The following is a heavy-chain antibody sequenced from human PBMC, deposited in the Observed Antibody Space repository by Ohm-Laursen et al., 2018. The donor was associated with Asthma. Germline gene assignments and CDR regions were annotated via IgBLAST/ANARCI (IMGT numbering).Heavy chain of an antibody. J-gene: IGHJ6*02. D-gene: IGHD3-3*01. CDR3: ARDGGTIFGVGYYYGMDV. CDR2: IWYDGSNK. Sequence: SLRLSCSASGFTFSSYGMHWVRQAPGKGLEWVAVIWYDGSNKYYADSVKGRFTISRDNSKNTLYLQMNSLRAEDTAVYYCARDGGTIFGVGYYYGMDVWGQGTTVTVSS. CDR1: GFTFSSYG. V-gene: IGHV3-33*01.